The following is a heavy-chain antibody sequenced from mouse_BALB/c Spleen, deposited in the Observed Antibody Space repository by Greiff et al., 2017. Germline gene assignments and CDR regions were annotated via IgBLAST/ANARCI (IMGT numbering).Heavy chain of an antibody. V-gene: IGHV5-15*02. CDR3: ARSIYFDY. Sequence: DVKLVESGGGLVQPGGSRKLSCAASGFTFSDYGMAWVRQAPGKGPEWVAFISNLAYSIYYADTVTGRFTISRENAKNTLYLEMSSLRSEDTAMYYCARSIYFDYWGQGTTLTVSS. CDR2: ISNLAYSI. J-gene: IGHJ2*01. CDR1: GFTFSDYG. D-gene: IGHD2-10*02.